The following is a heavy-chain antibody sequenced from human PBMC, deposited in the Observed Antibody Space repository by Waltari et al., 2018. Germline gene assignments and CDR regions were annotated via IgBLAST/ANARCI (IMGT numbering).Heavy chain of an antibody. CDR1: GFTXGDYG. J-gene: IGHJ4*02. CDR2: IRSKANGETT. D-gene: IGHD2-21*02. V-gene: IGHV3-49*03. CDR3: TRASSNIVVXTRHFDY. Sequence: EVQLVESGGGLVQPGRSLXLSCTASGFTXGDYGXNWXRQAPGKGLGWVVVIRSKANGETTDYXASVKGRFXISRXDSXSIAXXQXNSLKVEXXXVYYXTRASSNIVVXTRHFDYXGQGTLVTVXS.